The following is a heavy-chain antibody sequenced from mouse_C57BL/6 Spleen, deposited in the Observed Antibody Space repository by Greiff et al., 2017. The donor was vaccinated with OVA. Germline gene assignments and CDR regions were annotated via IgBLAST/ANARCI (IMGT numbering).Heavy chain of an antibody. CDR1: GYTFTDYY. V-gene: IGHV1-76*01. J-gene: IGHJ3*01. CDR3: ATGKGFAY. D-gene: IGHD4-1*01. Sequence: LVESGAELVRPGASVKLSCKASGYTFTDYYINWVKQRPGQGLEWIARIYPGSGNTYYNEKFKGKATLTAEKSSSTAYMQLSSLTSEDSAVYFCATGKGFAYWGQGTLVTVSA. CDR2: IYPGSGNT.